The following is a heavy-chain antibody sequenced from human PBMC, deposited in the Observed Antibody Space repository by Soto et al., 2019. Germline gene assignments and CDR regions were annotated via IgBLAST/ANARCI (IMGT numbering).Heavy chain of an antibody. V-gene: IGHV3-23*01. D-gene: IGHD3-22*01. CDR2: ISASGGST. CDR3: AKDRVGSARGWEYYEF. CDR1: VFAFSSYT. Sequence: VGSLRLSCASSVFAFSSYTMSCVRHTPGKGLEWVSSISASGGSTYYGDSLKGRFTISRDNSKNTLNLHIKSLGVEDSAVYYCAKDRVGSARGWEYYEFWGQGTQVIVSS. J-gene: IGHJ4*02.